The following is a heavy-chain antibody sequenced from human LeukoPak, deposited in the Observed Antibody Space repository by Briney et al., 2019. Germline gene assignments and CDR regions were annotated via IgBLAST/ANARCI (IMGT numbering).Heavy chain of an antibody. CDR2: LYHSGST. Sequence: PSETLSLTCTVSGCSISSGYYWGWIRQPPGKGLEWIGSLYHSGSTYYNPSLKSRVTISVDTSKNQFSLRLSSVTAADTAMYYCAKSGGYGLIDYWGQGTLVTVSS. D-gene: IGHD1-26*01. J-gene: IGHJ4*02. CDR1: GCSISSGYY. CDR3: AKSGGYGLIDY. V-gene: IGHV4-38-2*02.